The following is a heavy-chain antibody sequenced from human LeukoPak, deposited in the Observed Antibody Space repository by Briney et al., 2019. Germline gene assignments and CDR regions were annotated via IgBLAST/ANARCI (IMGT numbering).Heavy chain of an antibody. CDR3: ARGDPRGSYWFDP. V-gene: IGHV1-69*13. D-gene: IGHD2-21*01. J-gene: IGHJ5*02. CDR2: IIPIFGTA. CDR1: GGTFSSYA. Sequence: SVKVSCKASGGTFSSYAISWVRQAPGQGLEWMGGIIPIFGTANYAQKFQGRVTITADESTSTAYMELSSLRSEDTAVYYCARGDPRGSYWFDPWGQGTLVTVSS.